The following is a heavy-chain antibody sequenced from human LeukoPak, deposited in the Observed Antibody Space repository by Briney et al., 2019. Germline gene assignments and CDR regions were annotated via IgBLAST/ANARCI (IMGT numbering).Heavy chain of an antibody. D-gene: IGHD1-26*01. CDR2: IRDSGSTT. CDR3: VRVSASYYMDYFDY. J-gene: IGHJ4*02. CDR1: GFTFSRNA. Sequence: PGGSLRLSCAASGFTFSRNAMSWVRQAPGKGLEWLSGIRDSGSTTFYADSVKGRFTIFRDNSKNTLYLQMNSLRGEDTAIYYCVRVSASYYMDYFDYWGQGTLVTVSS. V-gene: IGHV3-23*01.